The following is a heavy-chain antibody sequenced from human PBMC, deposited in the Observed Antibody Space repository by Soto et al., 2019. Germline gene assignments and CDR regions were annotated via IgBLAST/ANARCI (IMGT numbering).Heavy chain of an antibody. CDR1: GFTFSSYG. J-gene: IGHJ4*02. CDR2: IWYDGSNK. V-gene: IGHV3-33*01. D-gene: IGHD6-13*01. CDR3: APVSIAAAGRYYFDY. Sequence: QVQLVESGGGVVQPGRSLRLSCAASGFTFSSYGMHWVRQAPGKGLEWVAVIWYDGSNKYYADYVKGRFTISRDNSKNTLYLQMNSLRAEDRAVYYCAPVSIAAAGRYYFDYWGQGTLVTVSS.